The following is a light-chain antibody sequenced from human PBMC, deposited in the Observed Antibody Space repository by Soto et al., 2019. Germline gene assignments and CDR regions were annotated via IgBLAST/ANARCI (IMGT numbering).Light chain of an antibody. CDR2: GAS. J-gene: IGKJ2*01. CDR3: QQYGSSPPYT. Sequence: EIVLTQSPGTLSLSPGERATLSCRASQSVSSSYLAWYQQKPGQAPRLLIYGASSRATGIPDRFSGSGSGTAFTLTISRMVPEDFAVYYCQQYGSSPPYTFGQGTKLEIK. V-gene: IGKV3-20*01. CDR1: QSVSSSY.